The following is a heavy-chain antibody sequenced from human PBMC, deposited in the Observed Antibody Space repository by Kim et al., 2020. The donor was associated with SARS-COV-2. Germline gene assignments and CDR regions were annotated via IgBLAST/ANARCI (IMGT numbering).Heavy chain of an antibody. CDR2: INHSGST. Sequence: SETLSLTCAVYGGSFSGYYWSWIRQPPGKGLEWIGEINHSGSTNYNPSLKSRVTISVDTSKNQFSLKLSSVTAADTAVYYCARGHHKSIAAAGTWGYWGQGTLVTVSS. CDR3: ARGHHKSIAAAGTWGY. CDR1: GGSFSGYY. J-gene: IGHJ4*02. D-gene: IGHD6-13*01. V-gene: IGHV4-34*01.